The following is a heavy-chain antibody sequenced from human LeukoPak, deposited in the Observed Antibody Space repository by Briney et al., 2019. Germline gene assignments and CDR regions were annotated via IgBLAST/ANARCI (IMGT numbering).Heavy chain of an antibody. V-gene: IGHV3-23*01. CDR1: GFTFYNYA. CDR3: AKNCGDTCYSDLGY. J-gene: IGHJ4*02. D-gene: IGHD2-21*02. CDR2: VSGSAGNT. Sequence: TGGSLRLSCAASGFTFYNYAMTWVRQAPGKGLEWVSTVSGSAGNTFYADSVKGRFTISRDNSKNTVYLQMNSLRAGDTAVYYCAKNCGDTCYSDLGYWGQGTLVTVSS.